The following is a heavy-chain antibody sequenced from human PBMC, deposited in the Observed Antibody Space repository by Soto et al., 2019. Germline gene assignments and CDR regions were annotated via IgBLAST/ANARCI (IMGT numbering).Heavy chain of an antibody. V-gene: IGHV3-7*01. D-gene: IGHD2-15*01. Sequence: GGSLRLSCAASGFTFSSYWMSWVRQAPGKGLEWVANIKQDGSEKYYVDSVKGRFTISRDNAKNSLYLQMNSLRAEDTAVYYCARDIVVETGIFDYWGQGTLVTVSS. J-gene: IGHJ4*02. CDR1: GFTFSSYW. CDR3: ARDIVVETGIFDY. CDR2: IKQDGSEK.